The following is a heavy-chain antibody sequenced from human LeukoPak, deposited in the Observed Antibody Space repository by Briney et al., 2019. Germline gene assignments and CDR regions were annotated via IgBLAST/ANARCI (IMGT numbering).Heavy chain of an antibody. Sequence: SETLSLTCTVSGGSISSYYWSWIRQPPGKGLEWIGYIYYSGSTNYNPSLKSRVTISVDTSKNQFSLKLSSVTAAVTAVYYCARDSPSDYFDYWGQGTLVIVSS. CDR1: GGSISSYY. V-gene: IGHV4-59*01. D-gene: IGHD2-2*01. CDR3: ARDSPSDYFDY. J-gene: IGHJ4*02. CDR2: IYYSGST.